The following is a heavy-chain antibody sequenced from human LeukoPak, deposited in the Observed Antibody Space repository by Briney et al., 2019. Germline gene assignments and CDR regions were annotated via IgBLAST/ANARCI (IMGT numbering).Heavy chain of an antibody. CDR3: AYDGYGSGSYYY. V-gene: IGHV3-21*01. D-gene: IGHD3-10*01. J-gene: IGHJ4*02. CDR2: ISSSSSYI. CDR1: GFTFSSYS. Sequence: GGSLRLSCAASGFTFSSYSMDWVRQAPGKGLEWVSSISSSSSYIYYADSVKGRFTISRDNAKNSLYLQMNSLRAEDTAVYYCAYDGYGSGSYYYWGQGTLVTVSS.